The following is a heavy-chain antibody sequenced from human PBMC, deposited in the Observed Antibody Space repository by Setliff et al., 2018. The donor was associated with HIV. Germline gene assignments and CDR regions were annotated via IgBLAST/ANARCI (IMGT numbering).Heavy chain of an antibody. J-gene: IGHJ5*02. CDR2: IYYSGSA. CDR3: ARGLQGWGSAGPNWFDP. D-gene: IGHD7-27*01. CDR1: GGSISSHY. Sequence: SETLSLTCTVSGGSISSHYWSWIRQPPGKGLEWIGYIYYSGSANYNPSLKSRVTISVDTSKNQFSLKLTSVTAADTAVYYCARGLQGWGSAGPNWFDPWGQETLVTVSS. V-gene: IGHV4-59*11.